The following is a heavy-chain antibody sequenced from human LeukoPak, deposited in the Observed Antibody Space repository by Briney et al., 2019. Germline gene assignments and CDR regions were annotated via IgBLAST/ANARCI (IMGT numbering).Heavy chain of an antibody. Sequence: SETLSLTCAVYGGSFSGYYWSWIRQPPGKGLEWIGEINHSGSTNYNLSLKSRVTISVDTSKNQFSLKLSSVTAADTAVYYCGWGILTGYNWGQGTLVTVSS. J-gene: IGHJ4*02. D-gene: IGHD3-9*01. CDR2: INHSGST. CDR1: GGSFSGYY. V-gene: IGHV4-34*01. CDR3: GWGILTGYN.